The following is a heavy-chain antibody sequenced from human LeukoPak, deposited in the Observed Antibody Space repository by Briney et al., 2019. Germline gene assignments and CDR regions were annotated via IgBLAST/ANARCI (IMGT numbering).Heavy chain of an antibody. CDR1: GFTFSNYA. Sequence: PGGSLRLSCAASGFTFSNYAMGWVRQAPGKGLEWVSAITGDGSSTYNADSVKGRFTVSRDHSKNTLYLQMNSLRAEDTATYYCAKARIVVVTALDYWGQGTLVIVSS. CDR2: ITGDGSST. J-gene: IGHJ4*02. V-gene: IGHV3-23*01. D-gene: IGHD2-21*02. CDR3: AKARIVVVTALDY.